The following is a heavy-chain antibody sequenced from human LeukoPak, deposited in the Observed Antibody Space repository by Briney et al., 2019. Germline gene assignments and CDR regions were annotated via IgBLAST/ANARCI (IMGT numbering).Heavy chain of an antibody. J-gene: IGHJ4*02. Sequence: GGSLRLSCAASGFTFSSYWMRWVRQAPGKGLEWVANIKQDGSVEYYVVSVKGRFTISRDNAKESLYLQMNSLRAEDTAVYYCARIGYSSSSFDFWGQGTLVTVSS. CDR1: GFTFSSYW. CDR2: IKQDGSVE. CDR3: ARIGYSSSSFDF. D-gene: IGHD6-6*01. V-gene: IGHV3-7*05.